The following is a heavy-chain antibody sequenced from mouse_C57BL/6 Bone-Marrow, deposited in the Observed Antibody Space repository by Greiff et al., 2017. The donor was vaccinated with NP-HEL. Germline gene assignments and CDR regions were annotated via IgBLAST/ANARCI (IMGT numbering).Heavy chain of an antibody. Sequence: VQLVESGAELARPGASVKMSCKASGYTFTSYTMHWVKQRPGQGLEWIGYINPSSGYTKYNQKFKDKATLTADKSSSTAYMQLSSLTSEDSAVYYCASPKDYAMDYWGQGTSVTVSS. V-gene: IGHV1-4*01. CDR3: ASPKDYAMDY. CDR1: GYTFTSYT. J-gene: IGHJ4*01. CDR2: INPSSGYT.